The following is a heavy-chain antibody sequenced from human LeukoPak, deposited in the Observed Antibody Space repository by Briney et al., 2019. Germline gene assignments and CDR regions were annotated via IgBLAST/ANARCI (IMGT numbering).Heavy chain of an antibody. J-gene: IGHJ3*01. V-gene: IGHV3-11*06. CDR3: ARVVGSRWRIDY. CDR2: ISSGSSYT. D-gene: IGHD6-13*01. CDR1: GFTFSDYY. Sequence: PGGSLRLSCAASGFTFSDYYMSWIRQAPGKGLEWVSYISSGSSYTNYADSVKGRFTISRDNAKNSLSLQMNSLRAEDTAVYYCARVVGSRWRIDYWGQGTMVTVSS.